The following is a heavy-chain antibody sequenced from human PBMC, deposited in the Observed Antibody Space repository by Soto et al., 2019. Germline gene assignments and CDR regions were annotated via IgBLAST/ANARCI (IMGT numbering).Heavy chain of an antibody. CDR2: ISAYNGNT. J-gene: IGHJ4*02. CDR1: GYTFTSYG. D-gene: IGHD3-22*01. V-gene: IGHV1-18*01. CDR3: ARKDYYDSSGYSRDFDY. Sequence: ASVKVSCKASGYTFTSYGISWVRQAPGQGLEWMGWISAYNGNTNYAQKLQGRVTMTTDTSTSTAYMELRSLRSDDTAVYYCARKDYYDSSGYSRDFDYWGQGTLVTVYS.